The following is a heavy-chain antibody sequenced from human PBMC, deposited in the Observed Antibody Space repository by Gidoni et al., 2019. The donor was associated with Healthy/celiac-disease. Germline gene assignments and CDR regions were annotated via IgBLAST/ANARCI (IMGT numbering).Heavy chain of an antibody. V-gene: IGHV4-38-2*01. J-gene: IGHJ4*02. D-gene: IGHD1-26*01. CDR1: GYSISRGYY. CDR3: ARIVIVGANNGRFDY. Sequence: QVQLQESGPGLVKPSETLSLTCAVSGYSISRGYYWGWIRQPPGKGLEWIGSIYHSGSTYYNPSLKSRVTISVDTSKNQFSLKLSSVTAADTAVYYCARIVIVGANNGRFDYWGQGTLVTVSS. CDR2: IYHSGST.